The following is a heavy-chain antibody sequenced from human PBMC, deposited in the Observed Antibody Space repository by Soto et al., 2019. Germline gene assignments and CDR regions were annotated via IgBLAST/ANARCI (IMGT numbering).Heavy chain of an antibody. CDR1: GFIFSNYA. D-gene: IGHD2-2*01. J-gene: IGHJ4*02. Sequence: EVQLLDSGGGLVQPGGSLRLSCAASGFIFSNYAMSWVRQAPGKGLEWVSAISGSGGDTFYVGSVKGRFTISRDNSKNTLPLQMNSLRAEDTATYYCAKDAGRGGGSAFDCWGQGTLVTVSS. V-gene: IGHV3-23*01. CDR2: ISGSGGDT. CDR3: AKDAGRGGGSAFDC.